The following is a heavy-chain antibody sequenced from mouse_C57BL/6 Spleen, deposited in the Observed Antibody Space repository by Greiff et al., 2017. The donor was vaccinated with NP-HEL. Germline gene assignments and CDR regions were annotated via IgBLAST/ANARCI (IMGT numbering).Heavy chain of an antibody. V-gene: IGHV1-15*01. CDR2: IDPETGGT. J-gene: IGHJ3*01. D-gene: IGHD2-5*01. Sequence: VQLQQSGAELVRPGASVTLSCKASGYTFTDYEMHWVKQTPVHGLEWIGAIDPETGGTAYNQKFKGKAILTADKSSSTAYMELRGLTSEDSAVYYWTRRMSNYAAWFAYWGQGTLVTVSA. CDR3: TRRMSNYAAWFAY. CDR1: GYTFTDYE.